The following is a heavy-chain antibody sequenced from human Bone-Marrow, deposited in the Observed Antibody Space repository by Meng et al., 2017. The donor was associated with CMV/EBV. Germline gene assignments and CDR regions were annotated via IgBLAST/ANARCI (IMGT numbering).Heavy chain of an antibody. Sequence: SVKVSCKASGGTFSSYAISWVRQAPGQGLEWMGGIIPIFGTANYAQKFQGRVTITADESTSTAYMELSSLRSEDTAVYYCARGGRAYCGGDCPNWFDPWGQGPLVTVSS. CDR3: ARGGRAYCGGDCPNWFDP. CDR1: GGTFSSYA. D-gene: IGHD2-21*01. V-gene: IGHV1-69*13. CDR2: IIPIFGTA. J-gene: IGHJ5*02.